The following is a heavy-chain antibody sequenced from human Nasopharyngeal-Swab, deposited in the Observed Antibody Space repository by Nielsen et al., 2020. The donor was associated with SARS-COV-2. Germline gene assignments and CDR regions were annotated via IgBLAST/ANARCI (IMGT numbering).Heavy chain of an antibody. J-gene: IGHJ4*02. V-gene: IGHV3-23*01. CDR1: GFAYNNYA. CDR2: ISGSGDST. CDR3: AKGSRFSSSQAMGYNFDF. D-gene: IGHD6-13*01. Sequence: GESLKISCAASGFAYNNYAMNWVRQAPGKGLEWVSVISGSGDSTYYADSVKGRFTISRDNSKNTLYLQMNSLTAEDTAVYFCAKGSRFSSSQAMGYNFDFWGQGTLVTVSS.